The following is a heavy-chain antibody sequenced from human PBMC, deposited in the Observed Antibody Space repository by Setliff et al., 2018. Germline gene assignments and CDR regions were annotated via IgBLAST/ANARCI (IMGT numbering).Heavy chain of an antibody. J-gene: IGHJ4*02. D-gene: IGHD5-18*01. CDR3: ARGRGVDTAMVYFDY. V-gene: IGHV3-21*01. CDR2: ISSSSSYI. Sequence: GGSLRLSCAASEFIFRSYIVSWVRQPPGKGLEWVSSISSSSSYIYYADSVKGRFTISRDNAKNSLYLQMNSLRAEDTAVYYCARGRGVDTAMVYFDYWGQGTLVTVSS. CDR1: EFIFRSYI.